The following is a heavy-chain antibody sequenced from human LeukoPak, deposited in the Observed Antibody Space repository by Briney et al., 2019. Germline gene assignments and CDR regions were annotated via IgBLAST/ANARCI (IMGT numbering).Heavy chain of an antibody. CDR3: TVGWFGQIFCSYFYRMDV. CDR1: GYTFTNFG. V-gene: IGHV1-18*01. D-gene: IGHD3-10*01. J-gene: IGHJ6*02. CDR2: ISPYNGNT. Sequence: ASVKVSCKASGYTFTNFGVSWVRQAPGQGLEWMGWISPYNGNTNYSQKFQDRVTMTSDTSTTTVYMDLRSLRSDDTAIYYCTVGWFGQIFCSYFYRMDVWGQGTTVTVSS.